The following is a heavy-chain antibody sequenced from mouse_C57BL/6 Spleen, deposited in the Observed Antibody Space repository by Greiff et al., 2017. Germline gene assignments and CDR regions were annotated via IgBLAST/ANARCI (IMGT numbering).Heavy chain of an antibody. Sequence: QVQLQQPGAELVKPGASVKMSCKASGYTFTSYWITWVKQRPGQGLEWIGDIYPGSGSTNYNEKFKSKATLTGDTSSSTAYMQLSSLTSEDSAVYYCARRWPTIVTTGGMDYWGQGTSVTVSS. CDR3: ARRWPTIVTTGGMDY. V-gene: IGHV1-55*01. CDR2: IYPGSGST. D-gene: IGHD2-5*01. J-gene: IGHJ4*01. CDR1: GYTFTSYW.